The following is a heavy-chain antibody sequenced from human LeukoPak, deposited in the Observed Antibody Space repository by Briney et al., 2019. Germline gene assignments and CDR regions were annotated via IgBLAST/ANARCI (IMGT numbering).Heavy chain of an antibody. CDR2: ISYDGSNK. CDR3: ARERYYYGSGSYDH. CDR1: GFTFSSYA. D-gene: IGHD3-10*01. J-gene: IGHJ4*02. Sequence: GRSLRLSCAASGFTFSSYAMHWVRQAPGKGLEWVAVISYDGSNKYYADSVKGRFTISRDNSKNTLYLQMNSLRAEDTAVYYCARERYYYGSGSYDHWGQGTLVTVSP. V-gene: IGHV3-30-3*01.